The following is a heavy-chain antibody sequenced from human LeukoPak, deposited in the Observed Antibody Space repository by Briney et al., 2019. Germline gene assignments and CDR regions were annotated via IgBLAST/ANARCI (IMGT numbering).Heavy chain of an antibody. J-gene: IGHJ6*03. V-gene: IGHV3-23*01. CDR3: AKGVYLLSWNSYYYMDV. Sequence: PGGSLRLSCAASGFTFTSYAMTWVRQAPGKGLEWVSGISNSGGNTYYADSVKGRFTISRDNSKNTLYLQMNSLRAEDTAVFYCAKGVYLLSWNSYYYMDVWGKGTTVTVSS. CDR2: ISNSGGNT. CDR1: GFTFTSYA. D-gene: IGHD1-7*01.